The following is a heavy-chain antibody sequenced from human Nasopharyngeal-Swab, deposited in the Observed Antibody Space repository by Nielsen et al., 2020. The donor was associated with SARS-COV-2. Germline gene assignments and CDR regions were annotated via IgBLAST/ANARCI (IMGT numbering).Heavy chain of an antibody. CDR3: ARDLLGFDSSGLPGY. V-gene: IGHV3-33*08. D-gene: IGHD3-22*01. CDR2: IWYDGSNK. CDR1: GFIFSHSG. Sequence: LSLTCAASGFIFSHSGIHWVRQAPGQGLEWVAVIWYDGSNKYYADSVKGRFTISRDNSKNTLYLHMNSLRAEDTAVYYCARDLLGFDSSGLPGYWGQGTLVTVSS. J-gene: IGHJ4*02.